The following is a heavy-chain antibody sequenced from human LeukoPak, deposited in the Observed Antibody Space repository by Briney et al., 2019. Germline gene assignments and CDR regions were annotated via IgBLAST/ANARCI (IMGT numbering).Heavy chain of an antibody. V-gene: IGHV3-64*04. Sequence: GGSLRLSCSASGFTFSSYAMHWVRQASGKGLEYVSAISSNGGTTYYADSVKGRFTISRDNAKNTLYLQMNSLRAEDTAIYYCARDQSTAGPTTADYWGQGTLVTVSS. D-gene: IGHD1-26*01. J-gene: IGHJ4*02. CDR1: GFTFSSYA. CDR3: ARDQSTAGPTTADY. CDR2: ISSNGGTT.